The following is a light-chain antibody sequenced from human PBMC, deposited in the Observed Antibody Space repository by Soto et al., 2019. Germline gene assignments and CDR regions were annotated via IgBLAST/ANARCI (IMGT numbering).Light chain of an antibody. CDR3: SSFTSSSTRV. J-gene: IGLJ3*02. Sequence: QSALTQPASVSGSPGQSITFSCTGTSSDVGGYKYVSWYQQHPDKAPKLIIYEVSNRPSGVSDRFSGSKSGNTASLTISGLQPEDEADYYCSSFTSSSTRVFGGGTKLTDL. V-gene: IGLV2-14*01. CDR2: EVS. CDR1: SSDVGGYKY.